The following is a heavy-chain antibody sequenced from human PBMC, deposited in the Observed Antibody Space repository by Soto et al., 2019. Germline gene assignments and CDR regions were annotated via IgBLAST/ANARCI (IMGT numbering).Heavy chain of an antibody. V-gene: IGHV1-18*01. D-gene: IGHD3-10*01. J-gene: IGHJ6*02. CDR1: GYTFTSYG. Sequence: ASVKVSCKASGYTFTSYGISWVRQAPGQGLEWMGWISAYNGNTNYAQKLQGRVTMTTDTSTSTAYMELRSLRSDDTAVYYCAREKTYGSGSYYMSYYYGMDVWGQGTTVTVSS. CDR2: ISAYNGNT. CDR3: AREKTYGSGSYYMSYYYGMDV.